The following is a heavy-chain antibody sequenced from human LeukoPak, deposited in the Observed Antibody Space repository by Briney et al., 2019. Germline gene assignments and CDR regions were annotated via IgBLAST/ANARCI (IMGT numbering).Heavy chain of an antibody. CDR3: ASRTVTYTFDI. Sequence: GGSLRLSCAASGFTFSSYAMSWVRQAPGKGLEWVSAISGSGGSTYYADSVKGRFTISRDNFKNTLYLQMNSLRAEGTAVYYCASRTVTYTFDIWGQGTMVTVSS. D-gene: IGHD4-17*01. CDR2: ISGSGGST. CDR1: GFTFSSYA. J-gene: IGHJ3*02. V-gene: IGHV3-23*01.